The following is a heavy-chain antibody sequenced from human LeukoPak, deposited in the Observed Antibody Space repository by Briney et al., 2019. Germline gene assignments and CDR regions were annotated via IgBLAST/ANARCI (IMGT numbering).Heavy chain of an antibody. Sequence: GGSLRLSCAASGFTFSNYAMIWVRQAPGKGLEWVSVIGDNNIFTGRFTYYAESVKGRFTISRDNSQGTVDLQMNNLRVEDTAVYYCARDWYDCWGKGTQVTVSS. CDR3: ARDWYDC. CDR1: GFTFSNYA. J-gene: IGHJ5*01. V-gene: IGHV3-23*01. CDR2: IGDNNIFTGRFT.